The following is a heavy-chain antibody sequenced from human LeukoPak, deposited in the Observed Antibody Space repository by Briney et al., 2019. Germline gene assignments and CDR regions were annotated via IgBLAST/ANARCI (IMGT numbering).Heavy chain of an antibody. V-gene: IGHV3-53*01. CDR3: VSLWFGQLSVNNNYHMDA. D-gene: IGHD3-10*01. Sequence: GGSLRLSCAASGFIVRSTYMSWVRQAPGKGLQWVSVIYSDGTTYYADSVKGRFTMSRDNANNRVYLQMNSLRVEDTAVYYCVSLWFGQLSVNNNYHMDAWGNGTAVAISS. CDR1: GFIVRSTY. J-gene: IGHJ6*03. CDR2: IYSDGTT.